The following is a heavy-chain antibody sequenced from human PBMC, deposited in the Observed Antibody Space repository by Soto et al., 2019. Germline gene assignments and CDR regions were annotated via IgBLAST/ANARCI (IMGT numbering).Heavy chain of an antibody. Sequence: EVQLVESGGGLVKPGGSLRLSCAASGFTFSSYSMNWVRQAPGKGLEWVSSISSSSSYIYYADSVKGRFTISRDNAKNSLYLQMNSLSAEDTAVYYCGAAPTAGIDYWGQGTLVTVSS. J-gene: IGHJ4*02. D-gene: IGHD3-10*01. CDR2: ISSSSSYI. CDR3: GAAPTAGIDY. V-gene: IGHV3-21*01. CDR1: GFTFSSYS.